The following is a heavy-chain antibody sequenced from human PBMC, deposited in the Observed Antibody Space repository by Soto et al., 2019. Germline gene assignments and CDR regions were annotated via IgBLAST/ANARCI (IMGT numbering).Heavy chain of an antibody. D-gene: IGHD5-12*01. V-gene: IGHV3-48*03. Sequence: GGSLRLSCAASGFPFSSYEMNWVRPAPGKGLEWVSYISRSGSTIYYADAVKGRFTISRDNAKNSLYLQKNSLRAEDTAVYYCARDRGCSGYDNRRDAFDIWGQGTMVTVSS. CDR3: ARDRGCSGYDNRRDAFDI. CDR2: ISRSGSTI. CDR1: GFPFSSYE. J-gene: IGHJ3*02.